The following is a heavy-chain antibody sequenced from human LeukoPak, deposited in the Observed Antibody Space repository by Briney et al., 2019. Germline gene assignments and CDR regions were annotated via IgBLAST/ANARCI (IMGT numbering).Heavy chain of an antibody. CDR1: GYTFTGYY. D-gene: IGHD1-14*01. V-gene: IGHV1-2*06. J-gene: IGHJ6*03. CDR3: ARDRNSYMDV. CDR2: INPNSGGA. Sequence: ASVKVSCKASGYTFTGYYMQWLRQAPGQGLEWMGRINPNSGGANYAQKFQGRVTMTRDTSISTAYMELSRLRSDDTAVYYCARDRNSYMDVWGKGTTVTVSS.